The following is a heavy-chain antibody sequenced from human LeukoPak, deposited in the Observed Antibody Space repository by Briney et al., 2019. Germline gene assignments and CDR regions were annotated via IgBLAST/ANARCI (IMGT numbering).Heavy chain of an antibody. D-gene: IGHD3-22*01. CDR2: IYNDGRT. Sequence: GGSLRLSCAASGFTVNNKYMTWLRQAPGKGLEWVSLIYNDGRTYYADSVKGRCTISRDNLKNVLYLQMNSLKVEDTALYYCARGLFLSGYLGAFDIWGQGTVVTVSS. J-gene: IGHJ3*02. CDR3: ARGLFLSGYLGAFDI. CDR1: GFTVNNKY. V-gene: IGHV3-53*01.